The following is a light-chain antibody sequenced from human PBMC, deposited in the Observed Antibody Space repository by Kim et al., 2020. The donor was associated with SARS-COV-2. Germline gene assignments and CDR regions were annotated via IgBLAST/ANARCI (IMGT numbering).Light chain of an antibody. CDR2: RNN. CDR3: AAWDDSLSGRV. Sequence: QSVLTQPPSASGTPGQRVTISCSGSSSNIGSYSVSWYQQLPGAAPKLLIYRNNQRPSGVPDRFSGSKSDTSASLAISGLRSEDEADYYCAAWDDSLSGRVFGGGTQLTVL. CDR1: SSNIGSYS. J-gene: IGLJ3*02. V-gene: IGLV1-47*01.